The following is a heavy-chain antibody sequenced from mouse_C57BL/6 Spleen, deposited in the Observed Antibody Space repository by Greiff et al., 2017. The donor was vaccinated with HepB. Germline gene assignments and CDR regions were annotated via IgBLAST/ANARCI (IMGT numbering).Heavy chain of an antibody. D-gene: IGHD1-1*01. J-gene: IGHJ3*01. V-gene: IGHV1-15*01. Sequence: VKLQESGAELVRPGASVTLSCKASGYTFTDYEMHWVKQTPVHGLEWIGAIDPETGGTAYNQKFKGKAILTADKSSSTAYMELRSLTSEDSAVYYCTRSDGSSYVWFAYWGQGTLVTVSA. CDR1: GYTFTDYE. CDR2: IDPETGGT. CDR3: TRSDGSSYVWFAY.